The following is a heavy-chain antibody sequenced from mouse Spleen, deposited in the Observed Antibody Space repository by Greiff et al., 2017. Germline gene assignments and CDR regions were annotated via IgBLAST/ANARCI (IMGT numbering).Heavy chain of an antibody. CDR2: ISSGGST. J-gene: IGHJ4*01. V-gene: IGHV5-6-5*01. CDR1: GFTFSSYA. CDR3: ARTVYYYAMDY. Sequence: EVQGVESGGGLVKPGGSLKLSCAASGFTFSSYAMSWVRQTPEKRLEWVASISSGGSTYYPDSVKGRFTISRDNARNILYLQMSSLRSEDTAMYYCARTVYYYAMDYWGQGTSVTVSS.